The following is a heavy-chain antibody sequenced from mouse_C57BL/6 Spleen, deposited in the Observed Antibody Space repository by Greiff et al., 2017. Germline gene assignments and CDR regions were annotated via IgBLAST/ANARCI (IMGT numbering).Heavy chain of an antibody. J-gene: IGHJ1*03. D-gene: IGHD1-1*01. CDR1: GYTFTSSW. Sequence: QVQLQQPGAELVKPGASVKLSCKASGYTFTSSWMHWVKQRPGRGLEWIGRIDPNSGGTKYNEKFKSKATLTVDKPSSTAYMQLSSLTSEDSAVYYCASLFGTTVVDWYFDVWGTGTTVTVSS. V-gene: IGHV1-72*01. CDR2: IDPNSGGT. CDR3: ASLFGTTVVDWYFDV.